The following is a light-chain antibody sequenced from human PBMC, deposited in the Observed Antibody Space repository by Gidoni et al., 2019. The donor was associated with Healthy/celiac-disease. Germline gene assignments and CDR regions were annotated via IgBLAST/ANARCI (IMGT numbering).Light chain of an antibody. Sequence: DIQMTQSPSSLSASVGDRDTITCQASQDISNYLNWYQQKPGKAPKLLIYDASNLETGVPSRFSGSGSGTDFTFTISSLQPEDSATYYCQQYDNLPPMYTFGQXTKLEIK. J-gene: IGKJ2*01. CDR2: DAS. CDR1: QDISNY. V-gene: IGKV1-33*01. CDR3: QQYDNLPPMYT.